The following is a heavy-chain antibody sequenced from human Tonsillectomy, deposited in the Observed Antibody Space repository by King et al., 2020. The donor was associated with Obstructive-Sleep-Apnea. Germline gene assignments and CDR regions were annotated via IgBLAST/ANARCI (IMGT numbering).Heavy chain of an antibody. J-gene: IGHJ6*02. CDR2: ISSSSSYI. CDR3: ARDQEVRGPSANYYYYGMDV. D-gene: IGHD3-10*01. CDR1: GFTFSSYS. Sequence: VQLVESGGGLVKPGGSLRLSCAASGFTFSSYSMNWVRQAPGKGLEWVSSISSSSSYIYYADSVKGRFTISRDNAKNSLYLQMNSLRAEDTAVYYCARDQEVRGPSANYYYYGMDVWGQGTTVTVSS. V-gene: IGHV3-21*01.